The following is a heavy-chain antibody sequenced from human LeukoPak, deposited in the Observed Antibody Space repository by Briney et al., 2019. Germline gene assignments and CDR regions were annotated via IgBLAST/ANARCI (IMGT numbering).Heavy chain of an antibody. Sequence: GGSLRLSCAASGFTFSSYSMNWVRQAPGKGLEWVSSISSSSSYIYYADSVKGRFTISRDNAKNSLYLQMNSLKAEDTAVYYCARRQAFLFDPWGQGTLVTVSS. CDR3: ARRQAFLFDP. CDR2: ISSSSSYI. V-gene: IGHV3-21*01. J-gene: IGHJ5*02. CDR1: GFTFSSYS.